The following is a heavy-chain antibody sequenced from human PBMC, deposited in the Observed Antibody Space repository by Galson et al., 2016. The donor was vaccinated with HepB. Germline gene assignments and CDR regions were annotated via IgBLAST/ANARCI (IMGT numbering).Heavy chain of an antibody. CDR3: ARFDRRTARHAFDI. CDR1: GGSVDNGHVY. CDR2: IYVSGDT. J-gene: IGHJ3*02. D-gene: IGHD1-14*01. Sequence: SETLSLTCTVSGGSVDNGHVYWNWLRQPPGKEPEWIGYIYVSGDTSYNASLEGRVTLSLDTAKNQFALRLTSLTSADTAMFYCARFDRRTARHAFDIWGQGSMVTVSS. V-gene: IGHV4-61*01.